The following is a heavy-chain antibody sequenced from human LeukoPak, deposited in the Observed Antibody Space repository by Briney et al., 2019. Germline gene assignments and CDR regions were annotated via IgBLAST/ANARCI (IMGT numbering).Heavy chain of an antibody. CDR2: ISYNGNNK. D-gene: IGHD6-19*01. Sequence: QPGRSLRLSCAASGLTFSTYAIHWVRQAPGQGLEWVAVISYNGNNKYYADSVKGRFAISRDNSKNTLFLEMNSLRTEDTAVYYCARDRFQSSGWYWYIDYWGQGTLVTVSS. J-gene: IGHJ4*02. CDR1: GLTFSTYA. CDR3: ARDRFQSSGWYWYIDY. V-gene: IGHV3-30*09.